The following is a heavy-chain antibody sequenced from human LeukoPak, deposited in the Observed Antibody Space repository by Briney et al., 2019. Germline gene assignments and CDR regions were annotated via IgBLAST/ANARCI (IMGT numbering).Heavy chain of an antibody. CDR1: GFTFSSYG. V-gene: IGHV3-30*18. CDR2: ISYDGSNK. CDR3: AKISLGIAVAGTDY. D-gene: IGHD6-19*01. Sequence: GGSLRLSCAASGFTFSSYGMHWVRQAPGKGLEWVAVISYDGSNKHYADSVKGRFTISRDNSKNTLYLQMNSLRAEDTAVYYCAKISLGIAVAGTDYWGQGTLVTVSS. J-gene: IGHJ4*02.